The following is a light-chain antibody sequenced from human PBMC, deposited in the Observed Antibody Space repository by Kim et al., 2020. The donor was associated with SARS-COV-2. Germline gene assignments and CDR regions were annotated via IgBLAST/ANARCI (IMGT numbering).Light chain of an antibody. CDR2: AAS. V-gene: IGKV1-39*01. CDR3: QQSHTAPLLT. Sequence: DIQMTQSPSSLAASVGDRVTIACRASQSIDTFLNWYQQKPGKAPKLLIYAASRLQSGVPSRFSGSGSGTDFTLTISSLQPEDFATYYCQQSHTAPLLTFGGGTKLEI. CDR1: QSIDTF. J-gene: IGKJ4*01.